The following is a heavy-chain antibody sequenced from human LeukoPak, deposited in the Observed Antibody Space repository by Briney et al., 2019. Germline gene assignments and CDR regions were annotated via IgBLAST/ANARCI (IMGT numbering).Heavy chain of an antibody. Sequence: PGGSLRLSCAASGFTFSRYWMSWVRQDPGKGLEWVANINQDGSAKYYVDSVKGRFTMSRDNAKNSVYLQMNNLRAEDTALYYCARGDYYDSSGDYTDAFDIWGQGTMVTVSS. V-gene: IGHV3-7*01. D-gene: IGHD3-22*01. CDR2: INQDGSAK. CDR1: GFTFSRYW. J-gene: IGHJ3*02. CDR3: ARGDYYDSSGDYTDAFDI.